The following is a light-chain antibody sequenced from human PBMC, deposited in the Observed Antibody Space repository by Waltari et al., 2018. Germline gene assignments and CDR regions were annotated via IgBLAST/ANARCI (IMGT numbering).Light chain of an antibody. CDR3: QQYGSSPWT. J-gene: IGKJ1*01. CDR2: GVS. CDR1: QSVSSSY. V-gene: IGKV3-20*01. Sequence: EIVLTQSPGTLSLSPGERATLSCRASQSVSSSYLAWYQQKPGQAPRVLIHGVSKRATGIPDRFRGSGSGTDFTLTISRLEPEDFAVYYCQQYGSSPWTFGQGTKVEIK.